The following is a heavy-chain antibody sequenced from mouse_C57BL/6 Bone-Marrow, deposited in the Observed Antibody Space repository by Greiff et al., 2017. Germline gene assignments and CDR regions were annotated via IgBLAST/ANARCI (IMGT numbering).Heavy chain of an antibody. CDR3: ARGEVYYGFAY. CDR2: IDPSDSYT. J-gene: IGHJ3*01. CDR1: GYTFTSYW. D-gene: IGHD1-1*01. Sequence: QVQLQQPGAELVMPGASVKLSCKASGYTFTSYWMHWVKQRPGQGLEWIGEIDPSDSYTNYNQKFKGKSTVTVDKASSTAYLQRSSLTSEDSAVYYCARGEVYYGFAYWGQGTLVTVSA. V-gene: IGHV1-69*01.